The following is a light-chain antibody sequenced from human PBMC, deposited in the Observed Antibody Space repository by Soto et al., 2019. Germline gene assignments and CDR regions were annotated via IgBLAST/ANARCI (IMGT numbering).Light chain of an antibody. CDR1: QGISSA. V-gene: IGKV1-13*02. CDR2: DAS. Sequence: AIQLTQSPSSLSASVGDRVTIPCRASQGISSALAWYQQKPGKAPKLLIYDASSLESGVPSRFSGSGSGTDFTLTISSLQPEDFATYYCQQFSTFGQGTKLEIK. CDR3: QQFST. J-gene: IGKJ2*01.